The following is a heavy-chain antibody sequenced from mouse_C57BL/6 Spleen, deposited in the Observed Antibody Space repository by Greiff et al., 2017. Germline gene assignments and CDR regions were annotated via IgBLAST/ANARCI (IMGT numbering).Heavy chain of an antibody. D-gene: IGHD2-4*01. CDR2: ISSGSSTI. CDR3: ARGGYDYLYYFDY. J-gene: IGHJ2*01. CDR1: GFTFSDYG. Sequence: EVMLVESGGGLVKPGGSLKLSCAASGFTFSDYGMHWVRQAPEKGLEWVAYISSGSSTIYYADTVKGRFTISRDNAKNTLFLQMTSLRSEDTAMYYCARGGYDYLYYFDYWGQGTTLTVSS. V-gene: IGHV5-17*01.